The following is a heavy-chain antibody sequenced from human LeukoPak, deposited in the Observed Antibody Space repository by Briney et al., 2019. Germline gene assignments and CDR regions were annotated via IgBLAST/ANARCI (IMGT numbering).Heavy chain of an antibody. J-gene: IGHJ4*02. CDR1: GGSISSGSYY. CDR2: IYTSGST. CDR3: ARGRVGSGSYWPYFDY. V-gene: IGHV4-61*02. Sequence: SETLSLTCTVSGGSISSGSYYWSWLRQPAGKGLEWVGRIYTSGSTNYNPSLKSRVTISVDTSKNQFSLKLSSVTAADTAVYYCARGRVGSGSYWPYFDYWGQGTLVTVSS. D-gene: IGHD3-10*01.